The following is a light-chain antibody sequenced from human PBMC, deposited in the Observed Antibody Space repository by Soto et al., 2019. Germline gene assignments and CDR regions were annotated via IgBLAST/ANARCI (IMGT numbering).Light chain of an antibody. Sequence: DIQMTQSPSSLSASVVDIVTITFLASQSISSYLNWYQQKPGKAPKLLIYAASSLQSGVPSRFSGSGSGTDFTLTISSLQPEDFATYYCQQSYSTPPTFGQGTKVDI. CDR2: AAS. V-gene: IGKV1-39*01. J-gene: IGKJ1*01. CDR3: QQSYSTPPT. CDR1: QSISSY.